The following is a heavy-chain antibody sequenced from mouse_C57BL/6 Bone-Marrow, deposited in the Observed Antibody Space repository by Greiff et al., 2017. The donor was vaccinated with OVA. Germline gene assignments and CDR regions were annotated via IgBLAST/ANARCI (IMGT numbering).Heavy chain of an antibody. CDR1: GYTFTSYG. J-gene: IGHJ3*01. V-gene: IGHV1-81*01. Sequence: QVQLQQSGAELARPGASVKLSCKASGYTFTSYGISWVKQRTGQGLEWIGEIYPRSGNTYYNEKLKGKATLTAYKSSSTAYMELRSLTSEDSAVYFCARGGGTWFAYWGQGTLVTVSA. CDR3: ARGGGTWFAY. CDR2: IYPRSGNT.